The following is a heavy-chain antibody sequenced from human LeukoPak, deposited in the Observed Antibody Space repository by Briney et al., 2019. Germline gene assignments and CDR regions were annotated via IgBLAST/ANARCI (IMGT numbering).Heavy chain of an antibody. CDR2: FYSGGGT. CDR3: AKDPRKDKDIVVVVAATYDY. V-gene: IGHV3-53*01. Sequence: GGSLRLSCAASGFPVSSNYMSWVRQAPGKGLEWVPVFYSGGGTYYAGSVKGRFSIFRDNSKNTLYLQMNRLRAEDTAVYYCAKDPRKDKDIVVVVAATYDYWGQGTLVTVSS. D-gene: IGHD2-15*01. CDR1: GFPVSSNY. J-gene: IGHJ4*02.